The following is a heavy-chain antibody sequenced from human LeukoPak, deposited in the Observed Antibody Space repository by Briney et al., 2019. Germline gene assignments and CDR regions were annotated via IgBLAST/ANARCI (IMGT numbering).Heavy chain of an antibody. Sequence: ASVKVSCKASGYTFTGYYMHWVRQAPGQGLEWMGWINPNTGVTNYAQKFQGRVTLTRDTSIITAYMELTRLRSDDTDMYYCARDRTTVTTGYYGMDVWGQGTTLTVSS. CDR3: ARDRTTVTTGYYGMDV. J-gene: IGHJ6*02. V-gene: IGHV1-2*02. CDR1: GYTFTGYY. CDR2: INPNTGVT. D-gene: IGHD4-17*01.